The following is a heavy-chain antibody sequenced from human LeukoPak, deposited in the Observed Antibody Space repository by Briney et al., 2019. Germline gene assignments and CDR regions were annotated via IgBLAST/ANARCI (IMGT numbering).Heavy chain of an antibody. CDR2: IYYSGST. J-gene: IGHJ6*02. Sequence: SETLSLTCTVSGGSISSYYWSWIRQPPGKGLEWIGYIYYSGSTNYNPSLKSRVTISVDTSKNQFSLKLSSVTAADTAVYYCAGGGTVRNGMDVWGQGTTVTVSS. CDR3: AGGGTVRNGMDV. CDR1: GGSISSYY. D-gene: IGHD1-26*01. V-gene: IGHV4-59*08.